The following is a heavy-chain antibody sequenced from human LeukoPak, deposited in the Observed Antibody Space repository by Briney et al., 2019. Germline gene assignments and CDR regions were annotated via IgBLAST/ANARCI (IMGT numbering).Heavy chain of an antibody. J-gene: IGHJ6*03. CDR1: GFTFSNAW. D-gene: IGHD5-18*01. Sequence: GGSLRLSCAASGFTFSNAWMSWVRQAPGKGLEWVGRIKSKTDGGTTDYAAPVKGRFTISRDDSKNTLYLQMNSLETEDTAVYYCTTGGSIQLWSTYYMDVWGKGTTVTVSS. CDR2: IKSKTDGGTT. CDR3: TTGGSIQLWSTYYMDV. V-gene: IGHV3-15*01.